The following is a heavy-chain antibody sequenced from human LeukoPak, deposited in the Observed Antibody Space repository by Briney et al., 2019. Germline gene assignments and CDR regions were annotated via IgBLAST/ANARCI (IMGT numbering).Heavy chain of an antibody. Sequence: SETLSLTCTVSGGSISSSSYYWGWIRQPPGKGLEWTGSIYYSGSTYYNPSLKSRVTISVDTSKNQFSLKLSSVTAADTAVYYCARGSIYYPFWYWGQGTLVTVSS. CDR1: GGSISSSSYY. CDR3: ARGSIYYPFWY. D-gene: IGHD3-22*01. V-gene: IGHV4-39*07. CDR2: IYYSGST. J-gene: IGHJ4*02.